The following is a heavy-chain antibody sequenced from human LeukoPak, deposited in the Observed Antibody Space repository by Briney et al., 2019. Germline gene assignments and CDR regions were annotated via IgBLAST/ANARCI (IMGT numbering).Heavy chain of an antibody. CDR3: ARVATNPKDYYYYYYMDV. CDR2: IIPIFGTA. V-gene: IGHV1-69*05. J-gene: IGHJ6*03. CDR1: GGTFSSYA. Sequence: GSSVKVSCKASGGTFSSYAISWVRQAPGQGLEWMGGIIPIFGTANYAQKFQGRVTITTDESTSTAYMELSSLRSEDTAVYYCARVATNPKDYYYYYYMDVWGKGTTVTVSS. D-gene: IGHD5-12*01.